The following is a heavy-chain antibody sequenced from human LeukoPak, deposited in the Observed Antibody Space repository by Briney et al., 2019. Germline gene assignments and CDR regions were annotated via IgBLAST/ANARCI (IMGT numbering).Heavy chain of an antibody. CDR3: ARDICGYNYGCFDS. J-gene: IGHJ4*02. CDR2: IFNTGST. CDR1: GDSIGRGSYY. V-gene: IGHV4-61*02. Sequence: SQTLSLTCAVSGDSIGRGSYYWGWIRQPAGKAPEWIGRIFNTGSTSYNPSLKSRVTISVDTSKNQFSLNLRSVIAADTAVYYCARDICGYNYGCFDSWGQGTLVTVSS. D-gene: IGHD5-18*01.